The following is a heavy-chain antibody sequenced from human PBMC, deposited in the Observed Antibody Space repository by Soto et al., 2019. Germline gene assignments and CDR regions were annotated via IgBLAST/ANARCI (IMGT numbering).Heavy chain of an antibody. J-gene: IGHJ4*02. D-gene: IGHD3-22*01. CDR1: GFTFSSYG. CDR3: AKDTYYHDTSGYYVFDY. Sequence: GGSLRLSCAASGFTFSSYGIHWVRQAPGKGLEWVAVISYDGSKKNYLDSVKGRFTISRDNSKNTMYLEMNSLRAEDTAIYYCAKDTYYHDTSGYYVFDYWGQGTLDTVSS. V-gene: IGHV3-30*18. CDR2: ISYDGSKK.